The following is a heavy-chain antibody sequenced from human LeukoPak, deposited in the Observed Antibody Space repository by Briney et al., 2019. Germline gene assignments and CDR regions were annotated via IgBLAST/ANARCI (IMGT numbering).Heavy chain of an antibody. V-gene: IGHV4-34*01. CDR3: ARGGRYYDSSGYYLRQRSFDY. Sequence: PSETLSLTCAVYGGSFSGYYWSWIRQPPGKGLEWPGEINHSGSTNYNPSLKSRVTISVDTSKNQFSLKLSSVTAADTAVYYCARGGRYYDSSGYYLRQRSFDYWGQGTLVTVSS. CDR2: INHSGST. J-gene: IGHJ4*02. CDR1: GGSFSGYY. D-gene: IGHD3-22*01.